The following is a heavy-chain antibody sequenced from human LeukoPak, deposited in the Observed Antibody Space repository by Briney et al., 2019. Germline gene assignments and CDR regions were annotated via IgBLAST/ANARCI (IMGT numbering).Heavy chain of an antibody. J-gene: IGHJ4*02. V-gene: IGHV4-4*09. CDR3: ARHRPHGGYDWLDY. Sequence: PSETLSLTCTVSGGSIISYYWSWIRQPPGKGLEWIGYIYTSGSTNYNPSLKSRVTISVDTSKNQFSLKLSSVTAADTAVYYCARHRPHGGYDWLDYWGQGTLVTVSS. D-gene: IGHD5-12*01. CDR2: IYTSGST. CDR1: GGSIISYY.